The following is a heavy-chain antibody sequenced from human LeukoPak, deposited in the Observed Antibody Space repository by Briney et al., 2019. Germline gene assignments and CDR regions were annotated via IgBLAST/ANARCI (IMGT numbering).Heavy chain of an antibody. V-gene: IGHV4-39*07. CDR1: GGSISSRPYY. CDR3: ARDFSSSSTVYYYYYMDV. Sequence: SETLSLTCTVSGGSISSRPYYWGWVRQPPGKGLEWIGTISYSGTTYYSPSLKSRVAISLDTSKNQFSLKLSSVTAADTAIYYCARDFSSSSTVYYYYYMDVWGKGTTVTVSS. CDR2: ISYSGTT. D-gene: IGHD6-6*01. J-gene: IGHJ6*03.